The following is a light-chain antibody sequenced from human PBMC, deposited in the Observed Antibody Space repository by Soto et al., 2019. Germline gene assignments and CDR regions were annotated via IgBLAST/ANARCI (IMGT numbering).Light chain of an antibody. CDR1: QSVNGDY. CDR3: QQYGDSPQT. CDR2: AKS. J-gene: IGKJ1*01. V-gene: IGKV3-20*01. Sequence: EIVLTQFPDTLSLSPGERATLSCRASQSVNGDYLAWYRRKPGQAPSLLMYAKSTRATGIPDRFYGSGSGTDFTLTINRLEPEDFAVYYCQQYGDSPQTFGQGTKVDIK.